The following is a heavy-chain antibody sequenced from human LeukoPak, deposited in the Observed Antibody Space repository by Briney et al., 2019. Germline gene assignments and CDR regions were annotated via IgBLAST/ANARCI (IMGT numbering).Heavy chain of an antibody. CDR1: GFAFSNFA. CDR3: AKMEGQRLYDYCMDV. D-gene: IGHD3-3*01. V-gene: IGHV3-23*01. Sequence: GGSLRLSCAASGFAFSNFAMSWVRQAPGKGLEWVSAMSGSGYYTYYIESVKGRFTISRDNSKNTLYLHMNSLRADDTAVYYCAKMEGQRLYDYCMDVWGRGTTVTVSS. CDR2: MSGSGYYT. J-gene: IGHJ6*03.